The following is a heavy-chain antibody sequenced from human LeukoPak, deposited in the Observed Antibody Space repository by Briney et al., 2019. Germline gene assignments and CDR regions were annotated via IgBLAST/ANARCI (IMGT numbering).Heavy chain of an antibody. CDR3: AHRQVAGQFDY. CDR2: IYWDDDK. Sequence: SGPTLVKPTQTLTLTCTFSVFSLSTSGVGVGWIRQSPGKALEWLALIYWDDDKRYSPSLKSRLTITKDTSKNQVVLTMTNMDPVDTATYYCAHRQVAGQFDYWGQGTLVTVSS. D-gene: IGHD6-19*01. J-gene: IGHJ4*02. V-gene: IGHV2-5*02. CDR1: VFSLSTSGVG.